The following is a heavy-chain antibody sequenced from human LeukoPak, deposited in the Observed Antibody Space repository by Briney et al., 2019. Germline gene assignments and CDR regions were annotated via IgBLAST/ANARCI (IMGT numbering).Heavy chain of an antibody. CDR1: GGSISSYY. V-gene: IGHV4-4*07. J-gene: IGHJ3*02. CDR3: AREEPKYSSSSGAFDI. CDR2: IYTSGST. D-gene: IGHD6-6*01. Sequence: SGTLSLTCTVSGGSISSYYWSWIRQPAGKGLEWIGRIYTSGSTNYNPSLKSRVTMSVDTSKNQFSLKLSSVTAADTAVYYCAREEPKYSSSSGAFDIWGQGTMVTVSS.